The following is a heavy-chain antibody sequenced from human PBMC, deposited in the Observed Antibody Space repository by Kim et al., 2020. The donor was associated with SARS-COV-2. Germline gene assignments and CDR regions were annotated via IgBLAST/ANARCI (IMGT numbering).Heavy chain of an antibody. CDR1: GGSISSYY. CDR2: IYYSGST. V-gene: IGHV4-59*13. D-gene: IGHD6-19*01. Sequence: SETLSLTCTVSGGSISSYYWSWIRQPPGKGLEWIGYIYYSGSTNYNPSLKSRVTISVDTSKNQFSLKLSSVTAADTAVYYCARDAPEVAVAGNYYYYGMDVWDQGTTVTVSS. CDR3: ARDAPEVAVAGNYYYYGMDV. J-gene: IGHJ6*02.